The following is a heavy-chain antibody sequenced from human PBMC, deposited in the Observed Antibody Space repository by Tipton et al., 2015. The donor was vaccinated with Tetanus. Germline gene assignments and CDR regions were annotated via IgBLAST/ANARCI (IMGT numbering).Heavy chain of an antibody. V-gene: IGHV4-59*01. D-gene: IGHD5-18*01. CDR2: IYYSGTT. CDR3: ARGARGYTYG. Sequence: TLSLTCTVSGGSISTYHWNWIRQSPGKGLEWIGYIYYSGTTNYNPSLKSRVTISVDTSKNQFSLNLTSVTAAETAVYYCARGARGYTYGWGQGTLVTVSS. J-gene: IGHJ4*02. CDR1: GGSISTYH.